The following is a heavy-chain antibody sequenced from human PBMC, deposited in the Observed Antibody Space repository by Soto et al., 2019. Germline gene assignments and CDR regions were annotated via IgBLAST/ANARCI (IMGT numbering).Heavy chain of an antibody. Sequence: QLQLQESGPGLVKPSETLSLTCTVSGGSISSSSYYWGWIRQPPGKGLEWIGSIYYSGSTYYNPSLNSRVTISVDTSKNQFSLKLSSVTAADTAVYYCARIDCSSTSCYASDYWGQGTLVTVSS. V-gene: IGHV4-39*01. J-gene: IGHJ4*02. D-gene: IGHD2-2*01. CDR1: GGSISSSSYY. CDR2: IYYSGST. CDR3: ARIDCSSTSCYASDY.